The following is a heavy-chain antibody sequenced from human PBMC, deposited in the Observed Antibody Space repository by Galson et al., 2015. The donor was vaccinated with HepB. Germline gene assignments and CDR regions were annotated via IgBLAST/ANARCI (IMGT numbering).Heavy chain of an antibody. CDR2: INSSGGST. CDR3: ARGVLLWDGPDY. J-gene: IGHJ4*02. CDR1: GYNFTSYY. V-gene: IGHV1-46*01. Sequence: SVKVSCKASGYNFTSYYMNWVRQAPGKGLEWMGIINSSGGSTDYAQKFRGRLTMTRDTSTSTVFMEMSSLRSEDTAVYHCARGVLLWDGPDYWGQGTLVTVSS. D-gene: IGHD3-10*01.